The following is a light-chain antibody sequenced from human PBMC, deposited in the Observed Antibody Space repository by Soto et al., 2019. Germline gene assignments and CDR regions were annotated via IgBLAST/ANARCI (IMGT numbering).Light chain of an antibody. CDR2: TAS. CDR3: LQDINYPWT. Sequence: IRMTQSPSSLSASVGDTVTITCRASQSISSHLNWYQQKPGKAPNLLMYTASNLQSGVPPRFSGSGSGTDFTLAISSLQPEDSATYYCLQDINYPWTFGQGTKVDIK. V-gene: IGKV1-6*01. J-gene: IGKJ1*01. CDR1: QSISSH.